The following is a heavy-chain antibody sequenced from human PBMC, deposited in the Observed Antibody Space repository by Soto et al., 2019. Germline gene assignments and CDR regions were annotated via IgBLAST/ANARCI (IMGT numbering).Heavy chain of an antibody. CDR1: GVSISIPNW. Sequence: QVQLQESGPGLVKPSGTLSLTCAVSGVSISIPNWWAWVRQAPGKGLEWIGEIDHSGTTNYNPSLNSRVPISLDRYKNQFSLRLTSVAAADTAVYFCARGKFYAFDIWGQGTMVTVSS. CDR2: IDHSGTT. CDR3: ARGKFYAFDI. J-gene: IGHJ3*02. V-gene: IGHV4-4*02.